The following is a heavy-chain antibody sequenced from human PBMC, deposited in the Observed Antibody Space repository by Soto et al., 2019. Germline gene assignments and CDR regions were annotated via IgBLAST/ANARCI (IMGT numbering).Heavy chain of an antibody. CDR1: GGSISSGDYY. D-gene: IGHD3-9*01. Sequence: SETLSLTCTVSGGSISSGDYYWSWIRQPPGKGLEWIGYIYYSGSTYYNPSLKSRVTISVDTSKNQFSLKLSSVTAADTAVYYCARVKYFDWVLMDVWGQGTTVTVSS. V-gene: IGHV4-30-4*01. CDR3: ARVKYFDWVLMDV. CDR2: IYYSGST. J-gene: IGHJ6*02.